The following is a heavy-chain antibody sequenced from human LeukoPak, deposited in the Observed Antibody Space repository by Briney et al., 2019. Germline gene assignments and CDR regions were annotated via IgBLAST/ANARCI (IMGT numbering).Heavy chain of an antibody. CDR3: AKGYGTSPYFDY. V-gene: IGHV1-2*02. CDR1: GYSFSGYY. D-gene: IGHD4-17*01. Sequence: ASVKVSCKASGYSFSGYYMHWVRQAPGQGLEWMGWINPNSGDTNYAQKFQGRVTMTRDTSISTAYMELSGLISDDTAVYYCAKGYGTSPYFDYWGQGTLVTVSS. J-gene: IGHJ4*02. CDR2: INPNSGDT.